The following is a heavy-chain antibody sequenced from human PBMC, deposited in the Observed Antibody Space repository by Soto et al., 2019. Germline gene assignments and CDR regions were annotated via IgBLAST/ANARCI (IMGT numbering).Heavy chain of an antibody. CDR3: AREGGYCSSTSCYSHFDY. CDR2: IYHSGST. Sequence: SETLSLTCAVSSGSISSSNWWSWVRQPPGKGLEWIGEIYHSGSTNYNPSLKSRVTISVDKSKNQFSLKLSSVTAADTAVYYCAREGGYCSSTSCYSHFDYWGRGTLVTVSS. V-gene: IGHV4-4*02. D-gene: IGHD2-2*01. CDR1: SGSISSSNW. J-gene: IGHJ4*02.